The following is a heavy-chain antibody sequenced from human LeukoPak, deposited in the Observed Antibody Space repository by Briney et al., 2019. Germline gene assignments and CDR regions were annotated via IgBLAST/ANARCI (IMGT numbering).Heavy chain of an antibody. CDR2: ISTSGSST. Sequence: GGSLRLSCAASGFTFSSYAMSWVRQAPGMGLEWVSAISTSGSSTYYADSVKGRFTISRDNSKNTLYLQMNSLRAEDTAVYYCAKDGGVGATDYWGQGTLVTVSS. J-gene: IGHJ4*02. V-gene: IGHV3-23*01. CDR1: GFTFSSYA. D-gene: IGHD1-26*01. CDR3: AKDGGVGATDY.